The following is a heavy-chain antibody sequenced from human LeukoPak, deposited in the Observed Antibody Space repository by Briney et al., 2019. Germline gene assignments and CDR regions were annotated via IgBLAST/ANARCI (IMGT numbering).Heavy chain of an antibody. CDR3: ATFSSSTLYYYGMDV. D-gene: IGHD6-6*01. Sequence: SETLSLTCTVSGGSISSYYWSWIRQPPGKGLEWIGYIYYSGSTNYNPSLESRVTISVDTSKNQFSLKLSSVTAADTAVYYCATFSSSTLYYYGMDVWGQGTTVTVSS. CDR2: IYYSGST. V-gene: IGHV4-59*01. J-gene: IGHJ6*02. CDR1: GGSISSYY.